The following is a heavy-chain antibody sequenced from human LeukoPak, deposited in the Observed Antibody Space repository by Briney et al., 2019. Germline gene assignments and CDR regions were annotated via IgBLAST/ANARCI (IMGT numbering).Heavy chain of an antibody. V-gene: IGHV1-58*01. CDR1: GFTFSTSA. J-gene: IGHJ5*02. CDR2: IVVGSGDT. Sequence: GASVKLSCTASGFTFSTSAVQWVRQARGQRLEWVGWIVVGSGDTRYAQNLQERVTITRALSTATTYLELSSLRSDDTAVYYCAAERYSGSCGWFDPWGQGTLVTVSS. D-gene: IGHD6-13*01. CDR3: AAERYSGSCGWFDP.